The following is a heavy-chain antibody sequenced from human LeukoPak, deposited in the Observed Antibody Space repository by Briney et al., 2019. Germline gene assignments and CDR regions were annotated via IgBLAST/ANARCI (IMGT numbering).Heavy chain of an antibody. CDR3: ARETRQYQPVGYYYYYYMDV. J-gene: IGHJ6*03. CDR2: FYTSGST. V-gene: IGHV4-61*02. Sequence: PSQTLSLTCTVSGGSISSGDYYWSWVRQPAGEGLEWIGRFYTSGSTDYSPSLKSRVTISVDTSKNQFSLELNSVTAADTAVYYCARETRQYQPVGYYYYYYMDVWGKGTTVTVSS. CDR1: GGSISSGDYY. D-gene: IGHD2-2*01.